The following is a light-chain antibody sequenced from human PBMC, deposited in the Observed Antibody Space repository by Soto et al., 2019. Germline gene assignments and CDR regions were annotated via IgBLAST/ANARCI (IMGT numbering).Light chain of an antibody. J-gene: IGLJ2*01. CDR1: SSDVGGYNY. Sequence: QSVLTQPASVSGSPGQSITICCTGTSSDVGGYNYVSWYQQHPGKAPKVVIYEVSNRPSWISNRFSGSKSGNTASLTISGLQAEDEADYYCSSYTSSSTLVFGEGTKLTVL. V-gene: IGLV2-14*01. CDR2: EVS. CDR3: SSYTSSSTLV.